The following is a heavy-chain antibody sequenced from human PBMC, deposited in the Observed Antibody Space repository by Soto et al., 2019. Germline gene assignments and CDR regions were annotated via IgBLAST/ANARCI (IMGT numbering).Heavy chain of an antibody. CDR1: GGSVSSGSYY. V-gene: IGHV4-61*01. Sequence: QVQLQESGPGLVKPSETLSLTCTVSGGSVSSGSYYWSWIRQHPGKGLEWIGYIYYSGSTNYNPSLKSRVTISVDTSKNQCSLKLSSVTAADTAVYYCARAKTIAARPGGIDYWGQGTLVTVSS. CDR3: ARAKTIAARPGGIDY. D-gene: IGHD6-6*01. J-gene: IGHJ4*02. CDR2: IYYSGST.